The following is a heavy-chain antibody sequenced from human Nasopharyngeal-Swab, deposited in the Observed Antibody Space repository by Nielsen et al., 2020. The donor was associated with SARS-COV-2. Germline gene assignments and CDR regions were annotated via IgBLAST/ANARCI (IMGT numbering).Heavy chain of an antibody. D-gene: IGHD6-13*01. CDR3: ARDLRSSSWDAFSL. V-gene: IGHV4-31*02. CDR2: IYYSGST. CDR1: GGSISSGGYY. Sequence: SETLSLTWTVSGGSISSGGYYWSWIRQHPGKGLEWIGYIYYSGSTYYNPSLKSRVTISVDTSKNQFSLKLSSVTAADTAVYYCARDLRSSSWDAFSLWGQGTMVTVSS. J-gene: IGHJ3*01.